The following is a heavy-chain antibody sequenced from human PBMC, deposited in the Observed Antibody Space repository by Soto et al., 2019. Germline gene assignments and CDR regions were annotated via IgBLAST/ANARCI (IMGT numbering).Heavy chain of an antibody. Sequence: PGGSLRLSCAASGLIFSSYGMHWVLQAPGKGLEWVAVISYDGSNKYYADSVKGRFTISRDNSKNTLYLQMNSLRAEDTAVYYCAKDSINMMVVAPFDYWGQVTLVTVSS. V-gene: IGHV3-30*18. CDR1: GLIFSSYG. J-gene: IGHJ4*02. D-gene: IGHD3-22*01. CDR3: AKDSINMMVVAPFDY. CDR2: ISYDGSNK.